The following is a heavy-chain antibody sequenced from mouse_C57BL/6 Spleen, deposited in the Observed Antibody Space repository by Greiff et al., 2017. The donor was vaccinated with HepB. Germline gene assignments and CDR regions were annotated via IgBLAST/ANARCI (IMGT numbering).Heavy chain of an antibody. D-gene: IGHD1-1*01. CDR2: IDPSDSYT. Sequence: QVQLQQPGAELVMPGASVKLSCKASGYTFTSYWMHWVKQRPGQGLEWIGEIDPSDSYTNYNQKFKGKSTLTVDKSSSTAYMQLSSLTSEDSAVYYCARPSDYYGSSYWYFDVWGTGTTVTVSS. CDR1: GYTFTSYW. CDR3: ARPSDYYGSSYWYFDV. V-gene: IGHV1-69*01. J-gene: IGHJ1*03.